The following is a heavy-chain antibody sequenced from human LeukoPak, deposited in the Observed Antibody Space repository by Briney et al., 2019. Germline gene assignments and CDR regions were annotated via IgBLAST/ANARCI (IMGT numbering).Heavy chain of an antibody. CDR1: GGSVSSGSYY. J-gene: IGHJ6*02. Sequence: PSETLSLTCTVSGGSVSSGSYYWSWIRQPPGTRLEWIGYVYYSGTTNYNPSFKSRVTMSVDTSKNQFSLSLSSVTAADTAVYYCARGAVVNGLDVWGQGTTVTVSS. CDR2: VYYSGTT. CDR3: ARGAVVNGLDV. D-gene: IGHD5-18*01. V-gene: IGHV4-61*01.